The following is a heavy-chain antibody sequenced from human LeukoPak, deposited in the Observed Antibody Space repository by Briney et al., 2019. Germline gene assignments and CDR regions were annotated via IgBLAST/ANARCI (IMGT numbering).Heavy chain of an antibody. Sequence: GGSLRLSCAASGFTFSNYWMHWVRQAPGEGLVWVSRINGDGSSRSYADSVKGRFTISRDNAKNTLYLQVNSLRAEDTSVYYCARAYCSSTSCRLDYWGQGTLVTVSS. CDR1: GFTFSNYW. D-gene: IGHD2-2*01. CDR2: INGDGSSR. CDR3: ARAYCSSTSCRLDY. J-gene: IGHJ4*02. V-gene: IGHV3-74*01.